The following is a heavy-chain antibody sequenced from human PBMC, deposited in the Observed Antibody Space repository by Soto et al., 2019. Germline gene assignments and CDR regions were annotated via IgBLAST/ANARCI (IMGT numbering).Heavy chain of an antibody. CDR3: SKGYAMDY. CDR2: INDSGST. V-gene: IGHV4-34*01. J-gene: IGHJ6*02. CDR1: GGSVRGSY. Sequence: SETLSLTCAVYGGSVRGSYWSWIRQPPGKGLEWIGEINDSGSTKYNPSLKSRVTISVDTSKNQFSLSLSSVTAADTAVYYCSKGYAMDYWGQGTTVTVSS.